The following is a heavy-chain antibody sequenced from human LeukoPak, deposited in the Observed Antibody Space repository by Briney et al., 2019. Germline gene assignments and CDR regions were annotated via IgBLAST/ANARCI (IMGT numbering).Heavy chain of an antibody. CDR2: IYTTGST. V-gene: IGHV4-4*07. J-gene: IGHJ4*02. Sequence: PPETLSLTCTVSGGSINNYYWSWIRQPAEKGLKWIGRIYTTGSTNYNPSLKSRVTMSVDTSRNQFSLKLTSVTAADTAVYYCARVSVSGKYDYWGQGTLVTVSS. CDR1: GGSINNYY. D-gene: IGHD4-23*01. CDR3: ARVSVSGKYDY.